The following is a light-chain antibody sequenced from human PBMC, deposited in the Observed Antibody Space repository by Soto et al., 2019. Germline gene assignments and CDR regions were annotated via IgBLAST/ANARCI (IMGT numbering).Light chain of an antibody. CDR3: CSYAGSYTWV. V-gene: IGLV2-11*01. CDR1: SSDVGGYNY. Sequence: QSALTQPRSVSGSPGQSVTISCTGTSSDVGGYNYVSWYRQHPGKAPKLMIYDVSKRPSGVPDRFSGSKSGNTASPTISGLQAEDEADYYCCSYAGSYTWVFVTGTKVTVL. J-gene: IGLJ1*01. CDR2: DVS.